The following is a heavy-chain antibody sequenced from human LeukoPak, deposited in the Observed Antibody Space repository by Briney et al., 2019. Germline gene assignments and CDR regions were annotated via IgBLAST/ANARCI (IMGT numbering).Heavy chain of an antibody. Sequence: ASVNVSCKVSGYTLTDLSIHWVRQAPRTPLEWMGGFDPEDGETIYAHKFQGRVTMTEDTSTDTAFLELSSLRSEDTAVYYCATDFSAAGTIFDYWGQGTLVTVSS. D-gene: IGHD6-13*01. CDR1: GYTLTDLS. CDR3: ATDFSAAGTIFDY. J-gene: IGHJ4*02. CDR2: FDPEDGET. V-gene: IGHV1-24*01.